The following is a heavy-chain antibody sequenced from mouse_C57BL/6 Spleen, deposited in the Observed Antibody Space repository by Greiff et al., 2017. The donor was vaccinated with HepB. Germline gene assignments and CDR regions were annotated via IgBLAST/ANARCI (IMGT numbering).Heavy chain of an antibody. J-gene: IGHJ2*01. D-gene: IGHD1-1*01. CDR1: GYTFTSYW. CDR2: IDPSDSET. V-gene: IGHV1-52*01. CDR3: ARYGTPVVDPPFDY. Sequence: VQLQQSGAELVRPGSSVKLSCKASGYTFTSYWMHWVKQRPIQGLEWIGNIDPSDSETHYNQKFKDKATLTVDKSSSTAYMQLSSLTSEDSAVYYCARYGTPVVDPPFDYWGQGTTLTVSS.